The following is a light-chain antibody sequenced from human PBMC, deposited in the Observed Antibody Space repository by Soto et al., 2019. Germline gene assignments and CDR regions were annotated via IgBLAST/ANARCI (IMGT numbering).Light chain of an antibody. J-gene: IGLJ2*01. Sequence: QSALTESAWVSVSPGRSIAIPCTGTSSDVGGYDYVSWYQQHPGKVPKLIIYEVIKRPSGVSHRFSGSKSGNTASLTISGLQTEDEADYYCSSYTTSSALVFGGGTKVTVX. CDR1: SSDVGGYDY. V-gene: IGLV2-14*01. CDR2: EVI. CDR3: SSYTTSSALV.